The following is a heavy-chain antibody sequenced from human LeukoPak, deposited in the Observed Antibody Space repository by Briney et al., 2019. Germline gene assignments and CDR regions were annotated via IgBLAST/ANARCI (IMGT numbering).Heavy chain of an antibody. J-gene: IGHJ5*02. CDR2: IKSKTDGGTT. Sequence: KTGGSLRLSCAASGFTFSKAWMSWVRQAPGKGLEWVGRIKSKTDGGTTDYAAPVKGRFTISRDDSKNTLYLQMNSLNTEDTAVYYCPSPTFYCQYVDDWFDPGGQGTLVTVSS. CDR1: GFTFSKAW. CDR3: PSPTFYCQYVDDWFDP. D-gene: IGHD5-12*01. V-gene: IGHV3-15*01.